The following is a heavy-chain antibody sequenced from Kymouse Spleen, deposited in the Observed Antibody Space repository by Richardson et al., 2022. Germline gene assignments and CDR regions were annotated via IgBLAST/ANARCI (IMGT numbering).Heavy chain of an antibody. V-gene: IGHV3-33*01. CDR1: GFTFSSYG. D-gene: IGHD1-20*01,IGHD1-7*01. CDR3: ARDRYNWNWYFDL. CDR2: IWYDGSNK. J-gene: IGHJ2*01. Sequence: QVQLVESGGGVVQPGRSLRLSCAASGFTFSSYGMHWVRQAPGKGLEWVAVIWYDGSNKYYADSVKGRFTISRDNSKNTLYLQMNSLRAEDTAVYYCARDRYNWNWYFDLWGRGTLVTVSS.